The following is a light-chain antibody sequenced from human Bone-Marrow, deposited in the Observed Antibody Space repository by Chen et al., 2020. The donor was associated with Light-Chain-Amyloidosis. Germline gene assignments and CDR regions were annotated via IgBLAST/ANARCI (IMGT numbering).Light chain of an antibody. Sequence: SYVLTQPPSVSVAPGQTARITCGGPNIGTKPVHWYQQKPGRAPLVVVFDDVYRPSGIPERFSGSTSGNTATLTISRVEAADEADYYCQVWDNSGGRLVVFGGGTKLTVL. CDR3: QVWDNSGGRLVV. J-gene: IGLJ2*01. CDR2: DDV. CDR1: NIGTKP. V-gene: IGLV3-21*02.